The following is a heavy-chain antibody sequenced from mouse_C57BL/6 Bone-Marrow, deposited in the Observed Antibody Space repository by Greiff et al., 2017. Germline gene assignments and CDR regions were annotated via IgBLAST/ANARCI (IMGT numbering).Heavy chain of an antibody. CDR3: ARSTGVLRAMDD. CDR2: IYPGDGDT. J-gene: IGHJ4*01. CDR1: GYAFSSSW. V-gene: IGHV1-82*01. Sequence: VQLLQSGPELVKPGASVKISCKASGYAFSSSWLNWVKQRPGQGLEWIGRIYPGDGDTKSNGKFKGKATLTADKSSSTAYMQLSSRTSEDSAVYFFARSTGVLRAMDDWGQGTSVTVSS. D-gene: IGHD1-1*01.